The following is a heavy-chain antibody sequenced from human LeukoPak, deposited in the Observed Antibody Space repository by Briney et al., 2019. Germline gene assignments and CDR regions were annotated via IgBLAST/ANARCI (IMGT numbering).Heavy chain of an antibody. CDR1: GFTFSSYA. CDR3: AKEVIVGVSFDY. J-gene: IGHJ4*02. V-gene: IGHV3-23*01. D-gene: IGHD1-26*01. CDR2: ISGSGGST. Sequence: GGSLRLSCAASGFTFSSYAMSWVRQAPGKGLEWVAAISGSGGSTYYADSVKGRFTISRDNFKNTLYLQMNSLRAEDTAIYYCAKEVIVGVSFDYWGQGTLVTVSS.